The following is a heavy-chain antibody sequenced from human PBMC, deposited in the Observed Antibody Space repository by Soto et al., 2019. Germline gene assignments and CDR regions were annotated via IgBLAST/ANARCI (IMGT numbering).Heavy chain of an antibody. CDR2: IWFDGSNK. J-gene: IGHJ4*02. V-gene: IGHV3-33*01. Sequence: QVQLVESGGGVVQPGWSLRLSCAASGFTFSSYGMHWVRQAPGKGLEWVAVIWFDGSNKYYANSVKGRVTITRDNSKNTLYLQMNSLRAEVTAVYFCARFNISWYGRIDYWGQGTLVTVSS. D-gene: IGHD6-13*01. CDR1: GFTFSSYG. CDR3: ARFNISWYGRIDY.